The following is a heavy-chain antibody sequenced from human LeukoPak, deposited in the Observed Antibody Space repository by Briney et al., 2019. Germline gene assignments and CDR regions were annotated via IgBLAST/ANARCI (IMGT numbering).Heavy chain of an antibody. V-gene: IGHV3-30*04. CDR1: GFTFSSYA. D-gene: IGHD2-21*02. CDR2: ISYDGSNK. J-gene: IGHJ4*02. CDR3: ARDSTTRGDLRYYFDY. Sequence: PGRSLRLSCAASGFTFSSYAMHWVRQAPGKGLEWVAVISYDGSNKYYADSVKGRFTISRDNSKNTLYLQMNSLRAEDTAAYYCARDSTTRGDLRYYFDYWGQGTLVTVSS.